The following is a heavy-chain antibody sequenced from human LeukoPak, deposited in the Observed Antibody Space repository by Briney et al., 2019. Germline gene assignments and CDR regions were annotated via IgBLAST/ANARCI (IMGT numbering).Heavy chain of an antibody. CDR1: GFTFSYYW. V-gene: IGHV3-7*03. Sequence: GGSLRLSCAASGFTFSYYWMGWVRQAPGKGLEWVANIKQDGSETYYVDSVKGRFTISKDNAKNSLYLQMNSLRAEDTAVYYCAKAPGGIVGYWGQGTLVTVSS. J-gene: IGHJ4*02. CDR3: AKAPGGIVGY. D-gene: IGHD3-16*01. CDR2: IKQDGSET.